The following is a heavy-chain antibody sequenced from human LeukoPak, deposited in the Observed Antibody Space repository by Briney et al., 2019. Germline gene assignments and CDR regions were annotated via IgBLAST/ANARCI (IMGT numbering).Heavy chain of an antibody. CDR2: ISGSGGST. CDR1: GFTFSSYA. CDR3: AKRVQLWPGYFDL. D-gene: IGHD5-18*01. Sequence: PGGSLRLSCAASGFTFSSYAMSWVSQAPGKGLEWVSAISGSGGSTYYADSVKGRFTISRDNSKNTLYLQMNSLRAEDTAVYYCAKRVQLWPGYFDLWGRGTLVTVSS. V-gene: IGHV3-23*01. J-gene: IGHJ2*01.